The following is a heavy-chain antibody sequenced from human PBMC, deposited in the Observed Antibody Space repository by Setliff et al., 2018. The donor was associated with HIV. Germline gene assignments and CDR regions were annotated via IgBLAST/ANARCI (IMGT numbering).Heavy chain of an antibody. CDR3: ARVREYSSSWPIDL. CDR2: INHHKHT. D-gene: IGHD6-13*01. CDR1: GGSFGGYY. V-gene: IGHV4-34*01. Sequence: SETLSLTCVVYGGSFGGYYWSWIRQPPGKGLEWIGEINHHKHTNYNPSLKSRVTISRDNAKNSLFLYMNSLRAEDTAVYYCARVREYSSSWPIDLWGLGTLVTVSS. J-gene: IGHJ5*02.